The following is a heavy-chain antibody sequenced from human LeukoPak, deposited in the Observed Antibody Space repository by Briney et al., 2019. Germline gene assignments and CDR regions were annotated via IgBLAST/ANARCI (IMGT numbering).Heavy chain of an antibody. CDR2: IIPILGIT. J-gene: IGHJ3*02. Sequence: SVKVSCKASGGTFSNYAISWVRQAPGQGLEWMGRIIPILGITNYAQTFQGRVTITAGESASTAYMELSSLRSEDTAVYYCATSGQNYYDSSGYLLIWGQGTMVTVSS. D-gene: IGHD3-22*01. CDR3: ATSGQNYYDSSGYLLI. V-gene: IGHV1-69*04. CDR1: GGTFSNYA.